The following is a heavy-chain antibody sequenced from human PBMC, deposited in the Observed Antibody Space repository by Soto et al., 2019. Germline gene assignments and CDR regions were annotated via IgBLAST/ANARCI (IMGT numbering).Heavy chain of an antibody. CDR2: IYPGDSDT. Sequence: PGESLKISCKVSGYSFTNYWIGWVRQMPGKGLEWMGIIYPGDSDTRYSPSFQGQVTISADKSISTAYLQWSSLKASDTAMYYCARPPRKGTGTTESADYWGRGTLVTVSS. CDR3: ARPPRKGTGTTESADY. CDR1: GYSFTNYW. D-gene: IGHD1-1*01. V-gene: IGHV5-51*01. J-gene: IGHJ4*02.